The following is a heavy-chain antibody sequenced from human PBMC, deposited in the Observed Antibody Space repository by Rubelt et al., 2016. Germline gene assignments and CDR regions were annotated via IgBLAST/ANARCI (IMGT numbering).Heavy chain of an antibody. Sequence: QVQLVQSGAEVKKPGASVKVSCKASGYTFTSYGISWVRQAPGQGLEWMGWISAYNGNTNYAQKLQGRVTRTQDTATGTGYMELRSLRSDDTAVYYCARFAIGGHSSGYLFDYWGQGTLVTVSS. CDR2: ISAYNGNT. D-gene: IGHD3-22*01. CDR1: GYTFTSYG. CDR3: ARFAIGGHSSGYLFDY. J-gene: IGHJ4*02. V-gene: IGHV1-18*01.